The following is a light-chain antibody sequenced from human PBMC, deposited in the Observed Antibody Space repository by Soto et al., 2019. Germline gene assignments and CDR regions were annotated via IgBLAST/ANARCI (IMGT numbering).Light chain of an antibody. CDR2: GAS. Sequence: EIVLTQSPGTLSLSPGERATLSCRASQSVSSSYLAWYQQKPGQAPRLLIYGASNRATGIPDRFSVSASGTDFTLTISRLEPEDFAVYYCQHYGISALFGPGTKVDIK. CDR3: QHYGISAL. CDR1: QSVSSSY. J-gene: IGKJ3*01. V-gene: IGKV3-20*01.